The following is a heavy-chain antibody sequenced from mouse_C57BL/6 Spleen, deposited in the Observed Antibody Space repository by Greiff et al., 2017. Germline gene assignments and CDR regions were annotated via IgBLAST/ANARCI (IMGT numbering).Heavy chain of an antibody. CDR2: IDPENGET. D-gene: IGHD1-1*01. V-gene: IGHV14-4*01. J-gene: IGHJ3*01. CDR1: GFNIKDDY. Sequence: VQLQQSGAELVRPGASVKLSCTASGFNIKDDYMHWVKQRPEQGLEWIGWIDPENGETEYASKFQGKATIPADTSSNTAYLQLSNLTSEDTAVYYGTSHYGSRPFAHWGQGTLVTVS. CDR3: TSHYGSRPFAH.